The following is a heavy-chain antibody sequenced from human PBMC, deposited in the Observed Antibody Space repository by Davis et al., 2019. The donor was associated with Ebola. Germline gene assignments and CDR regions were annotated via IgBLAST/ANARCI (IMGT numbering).Heavy chain of an antibody. J-gene: IGHJ1*01. CDR3: AKGSPPVVVVPAATRAEYFQH. V-gene: IGHV3-30*18. Sequence: PGGSLRLSCAASGFTFSSYGMHWVRQAPGKGLEWVAVISYDGSNKYYADSVKGRFTISRDNSKNTLYLQMNSLRAEDTAVYYCAKGSPPVVVVPAATRAEYFQHWGQGTLVTVSS. CDR2: ISYDGSNK. CDR1: GFTFSSYG. D-gene: IGHD2-2*01.